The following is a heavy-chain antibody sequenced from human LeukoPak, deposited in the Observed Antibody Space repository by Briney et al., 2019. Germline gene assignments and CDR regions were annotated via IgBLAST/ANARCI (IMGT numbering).Heavy chain of an antibody. Sequence: PGRSLRLSCAVSGFTFSSYWMSWVRQAPGKGLEWVANIKQDGSDKYYVGSVKGRFTISRDNAKNSLYLQMNSLRAEDTAVYYCASDGDYGYWGQGTLVTVSS. V-gene: IGHV3-7*01. CDR2: IKQDGSDK. D-gene: IGHD4-17*01. J-gene: IGHJ4*02. CDR1: GFTFSSYW. CDR3: ASDGDYGY.